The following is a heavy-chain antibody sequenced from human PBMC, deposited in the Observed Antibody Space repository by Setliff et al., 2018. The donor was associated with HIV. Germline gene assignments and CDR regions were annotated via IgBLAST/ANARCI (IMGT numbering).Heavy chain of an antibody. D-gene: IGHD6-19*01. CDR3: ARRRGQKATGWYYFDF. CDR2: IYHSGNT. Sequence: KPSETLSLTCSVSGGPITSNTYFWDWIRQAPGKGLEWIGSIYHSGNTYYNPSLKSRVSISVDTSKRQFSLKLTSVTAGDSALYYCARRRGQKATGWYYFDFWGQGAQVTVSS. J-gene: IGHJ4*02. CDR1: GGPITSNTYF. V-gene: IGHV4-39*01.